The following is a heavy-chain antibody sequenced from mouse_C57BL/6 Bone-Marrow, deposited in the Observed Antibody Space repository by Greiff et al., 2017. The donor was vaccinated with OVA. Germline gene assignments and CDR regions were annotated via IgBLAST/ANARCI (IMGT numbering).Heavy chain of an antibody. Sequence: EVQLQQSGGGLVKPGGSLKLSCAASGFTFSDYGMHWVRQAPEKGLEWVAYISSGSSTIYYADTVKGRFTISRDNAKNTLFLQMTSLRSEDTAMYYCARKGYYSTLYYFDYWGQGTTLTVSS. CDR1: GFTFSDYG. D-gene: IGHD2-5*01. J-gene: IGHJ2*01. CDR2: ISSGSSTI. V-gene: IGHV5-17*01. CDR3: ARKGYYSTLYYFDY.